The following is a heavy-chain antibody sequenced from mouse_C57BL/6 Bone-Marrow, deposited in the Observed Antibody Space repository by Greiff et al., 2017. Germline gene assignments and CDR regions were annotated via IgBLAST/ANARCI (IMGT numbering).Heavy chain of an antibody. CDR2: IYPRSGNT. J-gene: IGHJ4*01. Sequence: VKLMESGAELARPGASVKLSCKASGYTFTSYGISWVKQRTGQGLEWIGEIYPRSGNTYYNEKFKGKATLTADKSSSTAYMELRSLTSEDSAVYFCARRGDYGSSPYAMDYWGQGTSVTVSS. D-gene: IGHD1-1*01. CDR3: ARRGDYGSSPYAMDY. V-gene: IGHV1-81*01. CDR1: GYTFTSYG.